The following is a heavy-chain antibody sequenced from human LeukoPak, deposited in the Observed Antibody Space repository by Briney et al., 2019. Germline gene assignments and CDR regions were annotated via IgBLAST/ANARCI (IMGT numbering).Heavy chain of an antibody. CDR3: ARRFRTYYYDSSGYKTPYYFDY. CDR1: GGSISSSSYY. CDR2: IYYSGST. V-gene: IGHV4-39*01. Sequence: PSETLSLTCTVSGGSISSSSYYWGWIRQPPGTGLEWIGSIYYSGSTYYNPSLKSRVTISVDTSKNQFSLKLSSVTAADTAVYYCARRFRTYYYDSSGYKTPYYFDYWGQGTLVTVSS. D-gene: IGHD3-22*01. J-gene: IGHJ4*02.